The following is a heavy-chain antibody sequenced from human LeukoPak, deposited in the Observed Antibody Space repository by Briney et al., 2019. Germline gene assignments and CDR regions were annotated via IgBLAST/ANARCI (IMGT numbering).Heavy chain of an antibody. D-gene: IGHD3-16*01. V-gene: IGHV1-18*01. CDR3: ARRVMTYYYYGMDV. Sequence: ASVNVSCKASGYTFTSYGISWVRQAPGQGLEWMGWISAYNGNTNYAQKLQGRVTMTTDTSTSTAYMELRSLRSDDTAVYYCARRVMTYYYYGMDVWGQGTTVTVSS. CDR2: ISAYNGNT. CDR1: GYTFTSYG. J-gene: IGHJ6*02.